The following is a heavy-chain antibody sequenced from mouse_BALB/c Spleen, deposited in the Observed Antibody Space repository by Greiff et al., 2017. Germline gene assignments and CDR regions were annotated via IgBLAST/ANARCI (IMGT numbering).Heavy chain of an antibody. V-gene: IGHV14-3*02. CDR2: IDPANGNT. Sequence: VQLQQSGAELVKPGASVKLSCTASGFNIKDTYMHWVKQRPEQGLEWIGRIDPANGNTKYDPKFQGKATITADTSSNTAYLQLSSLTSEDTAVYYCARIRYDERTFDYWGQGTTLTVAS. CDR1: GFNIKDTY. J-gene: IGHJ2*01. D-gene: IGHD2-14*01. CDR3: ARIRYDERTFDY.